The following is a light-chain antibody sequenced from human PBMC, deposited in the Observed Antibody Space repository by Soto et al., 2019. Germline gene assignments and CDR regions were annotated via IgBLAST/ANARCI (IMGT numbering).Light chain of an antibody. J-gene: IGKJ1*01. CDR2: DAS. CDR1: ESVTIW. V-gene: IGKV1-5*01. Sequence: GDRVTITCRASESVTIWLAWYQQKPGKAPRLLIYDASTLEGGVPSRFSASGSGTEFTLTISSLQPDDFATYYCEQYDSRSPRTFGQGTKIEIK. CDR3: EQYDSRSPRT.